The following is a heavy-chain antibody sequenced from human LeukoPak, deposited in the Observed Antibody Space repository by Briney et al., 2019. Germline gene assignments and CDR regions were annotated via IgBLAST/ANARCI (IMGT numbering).Heavy chain of an antibody. CDR3: ARAPGGSLLWFGELLDY. V-gene: IGHV3-30-3*01. CDR2: ISYDGSNK. Sequence: PGRSLRLSCAASGFTFSSYAMHWVRQAPGKGLEWVAVISYDGSNKYYADSVKGRFTISRDNSKNTLCLQMNSLRAEDTAVYYCARAPGGSLLWFGELLDYWGQGTLVTVSS. D-gene: IGHD3-10*01. J-gene: IGHJ4*02. CDR1: GFTFSSYA.